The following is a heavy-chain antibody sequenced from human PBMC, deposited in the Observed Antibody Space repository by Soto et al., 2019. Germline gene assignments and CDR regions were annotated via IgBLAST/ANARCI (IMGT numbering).Heavy chain of an antibody. CDR2: ISSSGSTI. V-gene: IGHV3-11*01. D-gene: IGHD6-13*01. CDR1: GVTFSDYY. CDR3: ATHAGYSSSWYDH. Sequence: PGGSLRLPCAAAGVTFSDYYMSWIRLAPGKGLEWVSYISSSGSTIYYADSVKGRFTISRDNAKNSLYLQMNSLRAEDTAVYYCATHAGYSSSWYDHWGQGTLVTVSS. J-gene: IGHJ5*02.